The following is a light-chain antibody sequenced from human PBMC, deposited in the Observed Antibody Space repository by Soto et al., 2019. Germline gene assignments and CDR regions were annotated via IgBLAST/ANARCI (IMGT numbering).Light chain of an antibody. Sequence: VWTHSQGTLSXXPGEXATLXXRXRQSVRSNSLAWYQQKPGEAPRLLIYGASVRAPGVPDRFSHSGSGTDFTLTITRLEPEDFAVYCCQQYETLPQTFGAVGKVDIK. J-gene: IGKJ3*01. CDR2: GAS. V-gene: IGKV3-20*01. CDR3: QQYETLPQT. CDR1: QSVRSNS.